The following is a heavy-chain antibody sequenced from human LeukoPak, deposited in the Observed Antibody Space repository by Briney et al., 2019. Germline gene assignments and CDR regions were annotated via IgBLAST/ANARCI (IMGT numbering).Heavy chain of an antibody. CDR3: ARGLRGDYGSGSYYNESTRTLYYFDY. D-gene: IGHD3-10*01. Sequence: SETLSLTCTVSGGSISSGDYYWSWIRQPPGKGLEWIGYIYYSGSTYYNPSLKSRVTISVDTSKNQFSLKLSSVTAADTAVYYCARGLRGDYGSGSYYNESTRTLYYFDYWGQGTLVTVSS. J-gene: IGHJ4*02. V-gene: IGHV4-30-4*01. CDR1: GGSISSGDYY. CDR2: IYYSGST.